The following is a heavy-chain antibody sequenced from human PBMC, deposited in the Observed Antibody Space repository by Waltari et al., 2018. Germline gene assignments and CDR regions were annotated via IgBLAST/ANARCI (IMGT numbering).Heavy chain of an antibody. CDR1: GGTFSSYA. V-gene: IGHV1-69*01. Sequence: QVQLVQSGAEVKKPGSSVKVSCKASGGTFSSYAISWVRQAPGQGLEWMGGISPIFGTGNYAQKFQGRVTITADESTSTAYMELSSLRSEDTAVYYCAREAYCSGGSCYSFTPFDYWGQGTLVTVSS. J-gene: IGHJ4*02. CDR2: ISPIFGTG. CDR3: AREAYCSGGSCYSFTPFDY. D-gene: IGHD2-15*01.